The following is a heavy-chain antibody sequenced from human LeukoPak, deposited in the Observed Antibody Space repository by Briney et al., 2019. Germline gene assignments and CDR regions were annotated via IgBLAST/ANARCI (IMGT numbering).Heavy chain of an antibody. Sequence: SETLSLTCAVYGGSFSGYYWSWIRQPPGKGLEWIGEITHSGSTNYNPSLKSRVTISVDTSKNQFSLKLSSVTAADTAVYYCARHRRIGYCSSTSCYGPPSYMDVWGKGTTVTISS. CDR3: ARHRRIGYCSSTSCYGPPSYMDV. J-gene: IGHJ6*03. CDR2: ITHSGST. V-gene: IGHV4-34*01. D-gene: IGHD2-2*01. CDR1: GGSFSGYY.